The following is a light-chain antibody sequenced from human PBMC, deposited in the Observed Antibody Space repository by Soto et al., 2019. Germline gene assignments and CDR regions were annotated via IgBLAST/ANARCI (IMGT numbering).Light chain of an antibody. CDR3: QQRGNWPQT. V-gene: IGKV3-11*01. CDR2: DAF. J-gene: IGKJ3*01. CDR1: QSVRSY. Sequence: EIVLTQSPATLSLSPGERATLSCRASQSVRSYLAWYQQKPGQTPRLLIYDAFNRATGIPARFSGSGSGTDFTLTISSLEPEDFAVYYCQQRGNWPQTFGPGPKWTS.